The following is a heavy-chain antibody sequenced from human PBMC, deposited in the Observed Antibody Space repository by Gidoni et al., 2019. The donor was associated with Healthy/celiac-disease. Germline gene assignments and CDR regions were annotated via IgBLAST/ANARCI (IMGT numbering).Heavy chain of an antibody. CDR2: IYYSGST. CDR1: GGSISSYY. Sequence: QVQLQESGPGLVKPSETLSLTSTVSGGSISSYYWSWIRQPPGKGLEWIGYIYYSGSTNYNPSLKSRVTISVDTSKNQFSLKLSSVTAADTAVYYCARGVQLWDYYFDYWGQGTLVTVSS. CDR3: ARGVQLWDYYFDY. D-gene: IGHD5-18*01. V-gene: IGHV4-59*01. J-gene: IGHJ4*02.